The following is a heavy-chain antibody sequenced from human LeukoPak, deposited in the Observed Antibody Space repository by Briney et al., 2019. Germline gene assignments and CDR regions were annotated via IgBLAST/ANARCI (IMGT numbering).Heavy chain of an antibody. J-gene: IGHJ5*02. V-gene: IGHV1-8*01. CDR3: TRTARTSAWYLNCFDP. CDR2: MNSNSGYT. D-gene: IGHD6-19*01. CDR1: GYTFTSYD. Sequence: GASVKVSCKASGYTFTSYDINWVRQATGQGLEWVGWMNSNSGYTGNAQKFQDRVTLSMDISITTAYMELSGLNSEDTAVYYCTRTARTSAWYLNCFDPWGQGTLVTVSP.